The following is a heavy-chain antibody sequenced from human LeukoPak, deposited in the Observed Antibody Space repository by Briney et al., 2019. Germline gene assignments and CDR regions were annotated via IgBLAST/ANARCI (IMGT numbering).Heavy chain of an antibody. J-gene: IGHJ4*02. Sequence: PSETLSLTCTVSGASISSHYWSWIRLPAGKGLEWIGCIHTIGNTNYNPSLKSRVTISLDKYKNQLSLKLSSRSAAGTVVYYCASDATVSWCGLYFDYWGQGAVVSVPS. V-gene: IGHV4-4*07. D-gene: IGHD4/OR15-4a*01. CDR2: IHTIGNT. CDR1: GASISSHY. CDR3: ASDATVSWCGLYFDY.